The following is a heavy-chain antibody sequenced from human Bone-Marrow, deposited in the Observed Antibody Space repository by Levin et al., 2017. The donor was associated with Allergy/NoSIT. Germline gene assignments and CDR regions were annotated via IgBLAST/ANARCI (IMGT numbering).Heavy chain of an antibody. CDR3: ATDPNNSNPLFDD. V-gene: IGHV3-21*06. CDR1: GFTFSAFT. Sequence: GGSLRLSCVASGFTFSAFTMHWVRQIPGKGLEWVSSITSGSTYKHYADSLKARFTISRDDAKTSLYLQMDSLRAEDTAVYYCATDPNNSNPLFDDWGQGTLVTVSS. J-gene: IGHJ4*02. D-gene: IGHD4-23*01. CDR2: ITSGSTYK.